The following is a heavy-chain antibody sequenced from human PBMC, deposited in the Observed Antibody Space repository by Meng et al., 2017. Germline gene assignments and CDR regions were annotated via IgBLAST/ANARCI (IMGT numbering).Heavy chain of an antibody. Sequence: QLLLRPCGGGLLQPPEHLSLPCAVYGGSFRRYYWSWIRQPPGKGLAWIGEINHSGGTNYNPSLKSRVTISVDTSKNQFSLKLSSVTAADTAVYYCARVPTYYYDSSGYYLFDYWGQGTLVTVSS. CDR2: INHSGGT. CDR3: ARVPTYYYDSSGYYLFDY. J-gene: IGHJ4*02. CDR1: GGSFRRYY. D-gene: IGHD3-22*01. V-gene: IGHV4-34*01.